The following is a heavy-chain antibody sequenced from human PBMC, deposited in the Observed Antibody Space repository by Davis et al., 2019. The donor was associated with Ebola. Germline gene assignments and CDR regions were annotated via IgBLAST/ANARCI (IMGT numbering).Heavy chain of an antibody. CDR2: INTNTGNP. CDR1: GYTFTTYP. Sequence: AASVTVSCKASGYTFTTYPMNWVRQAPGQGLEWMGWINTNTGNPTYVQGFTGRFVFSLDTSVSTAYLQISSLKAEDTAVYYCARDRHYYGMDVWGQGTTVTVSS. V-gene: IGHV7-4-1*02. CDR3: ARDRHYYGMDV. J-gene: IGHJ6*02.